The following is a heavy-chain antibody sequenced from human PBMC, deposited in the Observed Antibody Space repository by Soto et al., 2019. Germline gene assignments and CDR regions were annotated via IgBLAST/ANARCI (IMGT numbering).Heavy chain of an antibody. D-gene: IGHD5-18*01. V-gene: IGHV4-34*01. Sequence: SETLSLTCAVCGGSFSGYYWSWIRQPPGKGLEWIGEINHSGSTNYNPSLKSRVTISVDTSKNQFSLKLSSVTAADTAVYYCARTARRGYSYGLGRWFDPWGQGTLVTVSS. CDR3: ARTARRGYSYGLGRWFDP. CDR1: GGSFSGYY. J-gene: IGHJ5*02. CDR2: INHSGST.